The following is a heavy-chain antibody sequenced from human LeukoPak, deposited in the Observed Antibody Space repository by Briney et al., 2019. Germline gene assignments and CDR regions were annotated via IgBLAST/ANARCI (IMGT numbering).Heavy chain of an antibody. CDR3: ARDRVGYSSGWFDY. J-gene: IGHJ4*02. CDR1: GYTFTGYY. V-gene: IGHV1-2*02. D-gene: IGHD6-19*01. Sequence: ASVKVSCKASGYTFTGYYMHWVRQAPGQGLEWMGWINPNSGGTNYAQKFQGRVTMTRDTSISTAYMELSRLRSDDTAVYYCARDRVGYSSGWFDYRGQGTLVTVSS. CDR2: INPNSGGT.